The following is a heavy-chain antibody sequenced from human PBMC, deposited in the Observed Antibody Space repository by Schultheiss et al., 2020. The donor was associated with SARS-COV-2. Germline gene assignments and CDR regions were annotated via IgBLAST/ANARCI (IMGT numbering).Heavy chain of an antibody. Sequence: GSLRLSCAASGFTFSSYAMSWVRQAPGKGLEWIGSIYHSGSTYYNPSLKSRVTISVDTSKNQFSLKLSSVTAADTAVYYCARVVPNYYGSGSYSDYWGQGTLVTVSS. V-gene: IGHV4-38-2*01. D-gene: IGHD3-10*01. CDR3: ARVVPNYYGSGSYSDY. CDR2: IYHSGST. J-gene: IGHJ4*02. CDR1: GFTFSSYA.